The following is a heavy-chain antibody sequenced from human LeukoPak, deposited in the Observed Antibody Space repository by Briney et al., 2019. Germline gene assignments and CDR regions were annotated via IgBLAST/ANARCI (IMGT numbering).Heavy chain of an antibody. D-gene: IGHD6-6*01. Sequence: GGSLRLSCAASGFTFSRYWANWVRQAPGKGLEWVSYISSSGNTISYADSVKGRFTISRDNAKNSLYLQVISLRAEDTAVYYCARGPSIAALYDAFVIWGQGTMVTVSS. CDR1: GFTFSRYW. CDR3: ARGPSIAALYDAFVI. J-gene: IGHJ3*02. V-gene: IGHV3-48*03. CDR2: ISSSGNTI.